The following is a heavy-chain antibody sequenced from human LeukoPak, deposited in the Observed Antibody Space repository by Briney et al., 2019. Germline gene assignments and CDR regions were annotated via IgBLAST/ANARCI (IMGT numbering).Heavy chain of an antibody. CDR3: AREFDRNFDY. Sequence: ASVKVSCKASGYTFTSYDINWVRQAPGQGLEWMGWINPNSGGTNYAQKFQGRVTMTRDTSISTAYMELSRLRSDDTAVYYCAREFDRNFDYWGQGTLVTVSS. CDR2: INPNSGGT. V-gene: IGHV1-2*02. J-gene: IGHJ4*02. CDR1: GYTFTSYD. D-gene: IGHD3-10*01.